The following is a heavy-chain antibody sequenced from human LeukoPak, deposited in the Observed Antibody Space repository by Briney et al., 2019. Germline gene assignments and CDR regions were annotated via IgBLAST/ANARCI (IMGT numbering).Heavy chain of an antibody. J-gene: IGHJ3*02. CDR3: ARPMTTVTHHDAFDI. CDR1: GYTFTSYG. D-gene: IGHD4-17*01. CDR2: ISAYNGNT. Sequence: ASVKVSCKASGYTFTSYGISWVRQAPGQGLEWMGWISAYNGNTNYAQKLQGRVTMTTDPSTSTAYMELRSLRSDDTAVYYCARPMTTVTHHDAFDIWGQGTMVTVSS. V-gene: IGHV1-18*01.